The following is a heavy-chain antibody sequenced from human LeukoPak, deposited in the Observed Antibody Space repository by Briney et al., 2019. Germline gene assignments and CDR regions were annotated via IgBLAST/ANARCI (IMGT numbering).Heavy chain of an antibody. CDR1: GFTFSSYG. CDR2: IWYDGSNK. Sequence: TGGSLRLSCAASGFTFSSYGMHWVRQAPGKGLEWVAVIWYDGSNKYYADSVKGRFTISRDNSKNTLYLQMNSLRAEDTAVYYCARTGPYSSSWFGEDYWGQGTLVTVSS. CDR3: ARTGPYSSSWFGEDY. J-gene: IGHJ4*02. V-gene: IGHV3-33*01. D-gene: IGHD6-13*01.